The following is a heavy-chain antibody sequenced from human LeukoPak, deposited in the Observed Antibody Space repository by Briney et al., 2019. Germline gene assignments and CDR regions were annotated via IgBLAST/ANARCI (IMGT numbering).Heavy chain of an antibody. CDR1: GFTFNSYA. V-gene: IGHV3-23*01. CDR2: LSGSGSNT. J-gene: IGHJ4*02. CDR3: AKFRAAAGPRDFDY. Sequence: GGSLRLSCAASGFTFNSYAMTWVRQAPGKGLEWVSTLSGSGSNTYYADSVKGRFSISRDNSQSTLYLQMNSLRAEDTAVYYCAKFRAAAGPRDFDYWGQGTLVTVSS. D-gene: IGHD6-13*01.